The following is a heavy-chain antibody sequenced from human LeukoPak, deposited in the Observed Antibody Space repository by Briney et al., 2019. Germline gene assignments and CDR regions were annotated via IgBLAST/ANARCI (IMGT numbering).Heavy chain of an antibody. Sequence: SETLSLTCAVYGGSFSGYYWSWFRQPSGKGLEWIGEINHSGSTNYNPSLKSRVTISVDTSKNQFSLKPSSVTAADTAVYYCAREITGGGYSSSWYPFDYWGQGTLVTVSS. D-gene: IGHD6-13*01. CDR3: AREITGGGYSSSWYPFDY. CDR1: GGSFSGYY. V-gene: IGHV4-34*01. CDR2: INHSGST. J-gene: IGHJ4*02.